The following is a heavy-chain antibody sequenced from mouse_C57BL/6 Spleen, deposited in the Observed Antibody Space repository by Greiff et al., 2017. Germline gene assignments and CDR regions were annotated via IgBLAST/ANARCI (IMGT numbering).Heavy chain of an antibody. CDR1: GYTFTSYW. J-gene: IGHJ2*01. CDR2: IYPSDSET. CDR3: ARRGSLDD. D-gene: IGHD1-1*02. Sequence: VQLQQPGAELVRPGSSVKLSCKASGYTFTSYWMDWVKQRPGHGLEWIGNIYPSDSETHYNQKFKDTATLTVDKSSSTAYRQRSSLTSEDSAVYYCARRGSLDDWGQGTTLTVSS. V-gene: IGHV1-61*01.